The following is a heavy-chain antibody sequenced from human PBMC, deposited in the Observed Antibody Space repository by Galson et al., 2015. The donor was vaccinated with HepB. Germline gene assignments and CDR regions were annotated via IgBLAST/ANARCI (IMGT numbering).Heavy chain of an antibody. CDR1: GFTFSSYA. Sequence: LRLSCAASGFTFSSYAMHWVRQAPGKGLEWVAVISYDGSNKYYADSVKGRFTISRDNSKNTLYLQMNSLRAEDTAVYYCARDPYWGSGSYGAFDNWGQGTMVTVSS. CDR3: ARDPYWGSGSYGAFDN. CDR2: ISYDGSNK. D-gene: IGHD3-10*01. J-gene: IGHJ3*02. V-gene: IGHV3-30-3*01.